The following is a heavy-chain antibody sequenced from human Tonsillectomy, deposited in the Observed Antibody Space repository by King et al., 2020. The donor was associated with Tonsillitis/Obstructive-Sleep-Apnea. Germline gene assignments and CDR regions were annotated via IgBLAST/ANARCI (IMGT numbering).Heavy chain of an antibody. CDR3: MRRCGGDCSNADF. J-gene: IGHJ4*02. Sequence: VQLVESGAEVKKPGESLKISCQASGYSFTSHWIGWVRQMPGKGLECMGIINPADSDTRYSPSFRGQVTISADKSISSAYLQWSSLKASDTAMYYCMRRCGGDCSNADFWGQGTLVTVSS. V-gene: IGHV5-51*01. CDR1: GYSFTSHW. D-gene: IGHD2-21*01. CDR2: INPADSDT.